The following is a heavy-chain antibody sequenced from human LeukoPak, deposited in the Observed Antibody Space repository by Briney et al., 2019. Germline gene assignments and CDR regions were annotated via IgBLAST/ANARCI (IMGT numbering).Heavy chain of an antibody. CDR1: GGTFSSYA. Sequence: ASVKVSCKASGGTFSSYAISWVRQAPGQGLEWMGGIIPIFGTANYAQKFQGRVTITADESTSTAYMELSSLRSEDTAVYYCARVNPSPRPPTGWFGPWGQGTLVTVSS. V-gene: IGHV1-69*13. CDR2: IIPIFGTA. J-gene: IGHJ5*02. D-gene: IGHD1-14*01. CDR3: ARVNPSPRPPTGWFGP.